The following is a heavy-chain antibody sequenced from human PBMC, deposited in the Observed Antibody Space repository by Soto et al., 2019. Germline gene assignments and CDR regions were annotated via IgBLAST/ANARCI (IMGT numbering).Heavy chain of an antibody. D-gene: IGHD2-2*01. CDR2: IYSDGST. CDR3: TRDIVVKAPANNDDAYDI. V-gene: IGHV3-66*01. J-gene: IGHJ3*02. CDR1: GVPVGSRI. Sequence: LRRAVRLPCVDPGVPVGSRIISWVRPAPGKGLEWMSVIYSDGSTYYADSGRGRFVISRDSSKNTLYLHINTLSAEATAVHYCTRDIVVKAPANNDDAYDIWGQGTMVTVAS.